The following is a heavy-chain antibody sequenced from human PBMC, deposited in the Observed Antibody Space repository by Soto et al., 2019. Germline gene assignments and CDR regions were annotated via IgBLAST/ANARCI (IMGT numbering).Heavy chain of an antibody. Sequence: GGSLRLSCAASGFTFSIFAMSLVRQSPGKGLEWVSTISGSGGSTYYADSVKGRFTISRDNSKNTLYLQMNSLRAEDTAVYYCAKGSGYHPEWGQGTLVTVSS. J-gene: IGHJ4*02. CDR3: AKGSGYHPE. CDR2: ISGSGGST. V-gene: IGHV3-23*01. CDR1: GFTFSIFA. D-gene: IGHD3-22*01.